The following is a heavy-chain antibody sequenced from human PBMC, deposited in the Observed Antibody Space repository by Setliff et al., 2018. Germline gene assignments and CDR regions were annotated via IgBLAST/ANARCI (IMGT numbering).Heavy chain of an antibody. J-gene: IGHJ4*02. CDR1: GDSISAAS. Sequence: PSETLSLTCTVSGDSISAASIMAWIRQPPGKGLEFIGYVYYSGAAKYDPSLKSRVTMSVDTSKTQFSLKLNSMTTADTAVYYCARGGTYRYFDYRGQGTLVTVSS. V-gene: IGHV4-59*01. CDR2: VYYSGAA. CDR3: ARGGTYRYFDY.